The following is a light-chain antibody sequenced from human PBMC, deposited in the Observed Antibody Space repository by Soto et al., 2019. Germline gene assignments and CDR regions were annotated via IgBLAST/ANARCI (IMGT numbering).Light chain of an antibody. V-gene: IGKV4-1*01. CDR1: QSVLYSSNNKNY. J-gene: IGKJ1*01. CDR2: WAS. CDR3: LQDYDYPRT. Sequence: DIVMTQSPDSLAVSLGERATSNCKSSQSVLYSSNNKNYLAWYQQKPGQPPKLLIYWASTRESGVPDRFSGSGSGTDFTLTISSLQPEDFATYYCLQDYDYPRTFGQGTKVDIK.